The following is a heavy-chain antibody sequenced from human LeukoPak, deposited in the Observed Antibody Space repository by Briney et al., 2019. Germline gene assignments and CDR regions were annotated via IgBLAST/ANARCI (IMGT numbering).Heavy chain of an antibody. Sequence: GASVKVSCKVSGYTLTELSMHWVRQAPGKGRGWRGGFDPEDGETIYAQKFQGRVTMPEDTSTDTPYMALSSLRSEHTSVYYCATDTAMPWGQGTLVTVSS. CDR3: ATDTAMP. D-gene: IGHD5-18*01. CDR1: GYTLTELS. J-gene: IGHJ4*02. V-gene: IGHV1-24*01. CDR2: FDPEDGET.